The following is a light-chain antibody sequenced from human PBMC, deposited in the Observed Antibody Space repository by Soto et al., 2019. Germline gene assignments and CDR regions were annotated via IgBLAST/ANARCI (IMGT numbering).Light chain of an antibody. J-gene: IGKJ2*01. CDR1: HSVSSSY. Sequence: EIVLTQSPGTLSLSPGERATLSCRASHSVSSSYLAWYQQKPGQAPRLLIYGASSRATGIPDRFSGSGSGTDFTLTISRLEPEDFAVYYCQQYGSSGMYTFGQGTKLEIK. CDR2: GAS. CDR3: QQYGSSGMYT. V-gene: IGKV3-20*01.